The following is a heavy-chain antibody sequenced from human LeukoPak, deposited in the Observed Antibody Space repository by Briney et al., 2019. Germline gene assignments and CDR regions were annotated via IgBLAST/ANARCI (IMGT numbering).Heavy chain of an antibody. CDR2: IIPILGIA. D-gene: IGHD3-10*01. V-gene: IGHV1-69*02. CDR3: ASYMVRGVIFAYRYYGMDV. Sequence: GASVKVSCKASGYTFTDYYMHWVRQAPGQGLEWMGRIIPILGIANYAQRFQGRVTITADKSTSTAYMELSSLRSEDTAVYYCASYMVRGVIFAYRYYGMDVWGQGTTVTVSS. CDR1: GYTFTDYY. J-gene: IGHJ6*02.